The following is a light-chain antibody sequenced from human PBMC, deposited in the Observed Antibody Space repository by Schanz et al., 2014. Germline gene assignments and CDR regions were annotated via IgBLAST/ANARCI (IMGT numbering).Light chain of an antibody. CDR3: QSYDSSLSEWV. V-gene: IGLV1-44*01. J-gene: IGLJ3*02. Sequence: QSLLTQPPSASGTPGQRVTISCSGSSSNIGSNTVDWYQQRPGTAPKLLIYNDNQRPSGVPDRFSGSKSGTSASLAISGLQSEDEADYYCQSYDSSLSEWVFGGGTKLTVL. CDR2: NDN. CDR1: SSNIGSNT.